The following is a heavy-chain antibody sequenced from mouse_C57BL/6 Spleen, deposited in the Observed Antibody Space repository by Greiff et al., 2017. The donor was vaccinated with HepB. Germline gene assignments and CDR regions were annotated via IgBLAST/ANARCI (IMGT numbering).Heavy chain of an antibody. CDR3: ARKGVSTMVTTTANYYAMDY. Sequence: QVQLKESGPGLVQPSQSLSITCTVSGFSLTSYGVHWVRQSPGKGLEWLGVIWSGGSTDYNAAFISRLSISKDNSKSQVFFKMNSLQADDTAIYYCARKGVSTMVTTTANYYAMDYWGQGTSVTVSS. CDR2: IWSGGST. CDR1: GFSLTSYG. J-gene: IGHJ4*01. V-gene: IGHV2-2*01. D-gene: IGHD2-2*01.